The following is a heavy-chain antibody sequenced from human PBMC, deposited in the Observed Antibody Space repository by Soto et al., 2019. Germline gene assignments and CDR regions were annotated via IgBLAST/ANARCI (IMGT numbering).Heavy chain of an antibody. J-gene: IGHJ4*02. CDR3: ASALEYDFWSADPFFDY. V-gene: IGHV4-59*01. D-gene: IGHD3-3*01. CDR1: GGSISSYY. Sequence: QVQLQESGPGLVKPSETLSLTCTVSGGSISSYYWSWIRQPPGKGLEWIGYIYYSGSTNYNPSLKSRVTTSVDTSKNQFSLKLSSVTAADTVVYYCASALEYDFWSADPFFDYWGQGTLVTVSS. CDR2: IYYSGST.